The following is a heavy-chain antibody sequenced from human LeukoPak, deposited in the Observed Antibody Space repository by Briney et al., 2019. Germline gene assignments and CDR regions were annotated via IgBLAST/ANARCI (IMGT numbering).Heavy chain of an antibody. V-gene: IGHV3-33*06. CDR1: GFTFSSYG. J-gene: IGHJ4*02. CDR3: AKDGDGYLNWYDY. Sequence: ARSLRLSCAASGFTFSSYGMHWVRQAPGKGLEWVAVIWYDGSNKYYADSVKGRFTISRDNSKNTLYLQMNSLRAEDTAVYYCAKDGDGYLNWYDYWGQGTLVTVSS. D-gene: IGHD1-1*01. CDR2: IWYDGSNK.